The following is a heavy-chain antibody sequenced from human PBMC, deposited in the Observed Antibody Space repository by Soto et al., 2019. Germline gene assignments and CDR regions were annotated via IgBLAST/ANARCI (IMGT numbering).Heavy chain of an antibody. J-gene: IGHJ4*03. Sequence: SETLSLTCTVDSDSLTTVCHDWSWIRDHPGKGLEFSGQRYDSVNSYYSPSLKSRVTISADMSNNQFCLNLRSVTGAETAVYYCARVDHRGYFAIFTDDWGQGTLVTVSS. D-gene: IGHD3-3*01. CDR3: ARVDHRGYFAIFTDD. CDR1: SDSLTTVCHD. CDR2: RYDSVNS. V-gene: IGHV4-31*03.